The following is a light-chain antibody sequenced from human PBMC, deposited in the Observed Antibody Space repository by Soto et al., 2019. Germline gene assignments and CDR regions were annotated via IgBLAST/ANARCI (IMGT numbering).Light chain of an antibody. Sequence: IQMAQSPSTLSASVGDRVTIACRASHNIERWMAWYQQKPGKAPSLLIFDASTLHSGVPSRFSGSGSGTDFTLTISSLQPDDFATYYCQQFAISTTFGQGTKVDIK. J-gene: IGKJ1*01. CDR1: HNIERW. CDR3: QQFAISTT. CDR2: DAS. V-gene: IGKV1-5*01.